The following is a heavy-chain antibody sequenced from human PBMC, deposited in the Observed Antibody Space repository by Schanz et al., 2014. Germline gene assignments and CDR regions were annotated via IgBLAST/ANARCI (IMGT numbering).Heavy chain of an antibody. CDR1: GYTLSKLS. V-gene: IGHV1-24*01. Sequence: QVQLVQSGAEVKKPGASVKVSCKVSGYTLSKLSIHWVRQAPGKGLEWMGGLDLEDGEIVYAEQLKGRVTMTEDTSTDTAYMELSSLRSQDTAVYYCATAEDASGSYGLPACGVWGQGTTVTVSS. D-gene: IGHD3-10*01. CDR3: ATAEDASGSYGLPACGV. J-gene: IGHJ6*02. CDR2: LDLEDGEI.